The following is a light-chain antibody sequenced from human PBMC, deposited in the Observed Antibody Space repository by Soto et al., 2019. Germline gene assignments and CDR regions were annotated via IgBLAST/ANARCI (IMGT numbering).Light chain of an antibody. V-gene: IGKV1-12*01. J-gene: IGKJ4*01. CDR3: QQTKGFPLT. CDR2: AAS. CDR1: QDISKN. Sequence: DIQMTQSPSSLSASVGARVTITCRASQDISKNLAWYQQIPGKAPKLLIFAASTLQSGVPSRFSASGSGTYFILTVGGLQPEDAATYYCQQTKGFPLTFGGGTKVESK.